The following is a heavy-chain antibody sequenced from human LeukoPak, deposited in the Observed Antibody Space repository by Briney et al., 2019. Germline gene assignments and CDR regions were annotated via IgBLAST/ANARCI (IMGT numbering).Heavy chain of an antibody. V-gene: IGHV3-30*02. J-gene: IGHJ4*02. D-gene: IGHD3-10*01. Sequence: GGSLRLSCAASGFSISNYGMHWVRQAPGKGLELVAIIWNDGSNEYYADSVKGRFTISRDNSTNTLYLRMSSLRVEDTAVYYCVKDRWADYYGSGTYFDSWGQGTLVTVSS. CDR1: GFSISNYG. CDR3: VKDRWADYYGSGTYFDS. CDR2: IWNDGSNE.